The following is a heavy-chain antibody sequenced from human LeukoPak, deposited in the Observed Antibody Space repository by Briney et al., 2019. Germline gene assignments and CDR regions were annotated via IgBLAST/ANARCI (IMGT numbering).Heavy chain of an antibody. J-gene: IGHJ4*02. V-gene: IGHV4-38-2*02. CDR1: GYSISSGYY. D-gene: IGHD3-3*01. CDR3: ANYDFWSGHGGGY. Sequence: RPSETLSLTCTVSGYSISSGYYWGWIRQPPGKGLEWIGSIYHSGSTYYNPSLKSRVTISVDTSKNQFSLKLSSVTAADTAVYYCANYDFWSGHGGGYWGQGTLDTVSS. CDR2: IYHSGST.